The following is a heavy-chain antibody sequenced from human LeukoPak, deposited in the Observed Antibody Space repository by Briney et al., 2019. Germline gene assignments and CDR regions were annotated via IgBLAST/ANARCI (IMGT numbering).Heavy chain of an antibody. CDR2: IHGDGRTT. J-gene: IGHJ4*02. CDR3: ARARGHTYYYDSSGPFDY. D-gene: IGHD3-22*01. CDR1: GFTFSSYW. V-gene: IGHV3-74*01. Sequence: PGRSLRLSCAASGFTFSSYWIHWVRQVPGKGLVWVSRIHGDGRTTTYADSVKGRFTISRDNAKNTLYLQMNSLRAEDTAVYYCARARGHTYYYDSSGPFDYWGQGTLVTVSS.